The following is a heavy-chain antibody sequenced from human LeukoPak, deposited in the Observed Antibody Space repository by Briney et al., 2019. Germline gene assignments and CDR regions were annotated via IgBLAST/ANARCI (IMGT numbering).Heavy chain of an antibody. D-gene: IGHD6-13*01. Sequence: SQTLSLTCTVSGGSISSGGYYWSWIRQHPGKGLEWIGYIYYSGGTYYNPSLKSRVTISVDTSKNQFSLKLSSVTAADTAVYYCARGVGSWYFYPNYAFDIWGQGTMVTVSS. J-gene: IGHJ3*02. CDR2: IYYSGGT. CDR3: ARGVGSWYFYPNYAFDI. V-gene: IGHV4-31*03. CDR1: GGSISSGGYY.